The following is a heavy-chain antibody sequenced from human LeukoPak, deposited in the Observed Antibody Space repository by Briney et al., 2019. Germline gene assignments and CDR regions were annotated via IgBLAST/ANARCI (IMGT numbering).Heavy chain of an antibody. CDR2: IYYSGNT. CDR1: GGSIRSCY. D-gene: IGHD3-22*01. V-gene: IGHV4-59*01. Sequence: SETLSLTCTVSGGSIRSCYWSWIRQPPGKGLEWIGYIYYSGNTGYNPSLRSRVSFSVDTSKNQFSLKLSSVTAADTALYYCARYDSRGYSLDWWGQGTLVTVSS. CDR3: ARYDSRGYSLDW. J-gene: IGHJ4*02.